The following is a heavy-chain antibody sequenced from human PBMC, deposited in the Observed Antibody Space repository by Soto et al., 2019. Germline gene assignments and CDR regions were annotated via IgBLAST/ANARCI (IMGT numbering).Heavy chain of an antibody. D-gene: IGHD3-3*01. CDR2: IYHDGST. CDR1: GDSISSVNW. J-gene: IGHJ5*02. Sequence: PSETLSLTCGVSGDSISSVNWWSWVRQSPGKGLGWIGEIYHDGSTNYNPSLKSRVSMSVDKSKNQFSLQLTSVTAADTAVYYCATFSGFFTISPFDAWGQGGLVTVSS. V-gene: IGHV4-4*02. CDR3: ATFSGFFTISPFDA.